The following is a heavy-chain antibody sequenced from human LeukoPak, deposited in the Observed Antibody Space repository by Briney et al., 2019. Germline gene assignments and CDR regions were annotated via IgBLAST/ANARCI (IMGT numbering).Heavy chain of an antibody. CDR2: IWYGGSNK. Sequence: GGSLRLSCAAPGFTFSSYGMPWVRQAPGKGLEWVAVIWYGGSNKYYADSVKGRFTISRDNSKNTLYLQMNSLRAEDTAVYYCARDLRSDWFLEWLFLDYWGQGTLVTVSS. CDR3: ARDLRSDWFLEWLFLDY. J-gene: IGHJ4*02. D-gene: IGHD3-3*01. V-gene: IGHV3-33*01. CDR1: GFTFSSYG.